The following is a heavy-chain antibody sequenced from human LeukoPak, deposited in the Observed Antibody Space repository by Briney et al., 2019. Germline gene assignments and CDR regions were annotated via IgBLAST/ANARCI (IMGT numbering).Heavy chain of an antibody. CDR3: AGDSYDYGDYGNCFDY. CDR2: ISYDGDYQ. J-gene: IGHJ4*02. V-gene: IGHV3-30*04. CDR1: GFTFSSYA. Sequence: PGGSLRLSCAASGFTFSSYAMHWVRQAPGKGLEWVAVISYDGDYQYYADSVKGRFTISRDNSKNTVFLQMNSLRADDTAVYYCAGDSYDYGDYGNCFDYWGQGTLVTVSS. D-gene: IGHD4-17*01.